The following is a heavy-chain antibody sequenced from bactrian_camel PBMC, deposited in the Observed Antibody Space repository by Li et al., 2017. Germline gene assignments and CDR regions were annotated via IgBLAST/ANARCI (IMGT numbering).Heavy chain of an antibody. CDR1: GFTFSLWT. CDR2: ISKGGDST. J-gene: IGHJ4*01. V-gene: IGHV3S31*01. D-gene: IGHD2*01. Sequence: VQLVESGGDLVQSGGSLRLSCTASGFTFSLWTMSWIRQAPGKGLEWVSLISKGGDSTYYADSAKGRFIISQDDAKNTLTLQMNSLKTEDTAMYYCATVKCGGWGQGTQVTVS. CDR3: ATVKCGG.